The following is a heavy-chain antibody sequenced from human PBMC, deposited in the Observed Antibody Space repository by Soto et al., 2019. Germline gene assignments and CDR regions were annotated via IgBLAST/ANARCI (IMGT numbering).Heavy chain of an antibody. CDR1: GDSVSSNSAA. V-gene: IGHV6-1*01. CDR3: AREPLTGVAGTGGAFDI. J-gene: IGHJ3*02. D-gene: IGHD6-19*01. Sequence: QSQTLSLTCAISGDSVSSNSAAWNWIRQSPSRGLEWLGRTYYRSKWDNDYAVSVKSRITINPDTSKNQFSLQLNSVTPEDTAVYYCAREPLTGVAGTGGAFDIWGQGTMVTVSS. CDR2: TYYRSKWDN.